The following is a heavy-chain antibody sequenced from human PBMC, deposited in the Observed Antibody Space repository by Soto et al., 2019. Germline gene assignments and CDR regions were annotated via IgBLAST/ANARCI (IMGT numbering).Heavy chain of an antibody. J-gene: IGHJ4*02. D-gene: IGHD6-19*01. CDR2: INANSGDT. CDR3: ARGGALDGTSPPFNH. V-gene: IGHV1-2*02. CDR1: GYTFSGHY. Sequence: ASVKVSCKASGYTFSGHYMHWIRQAPGQGPEWLGWINANSGDTDRAPKFQDRLTMTRDTSISTAYMELSRLRSDDTAVYYCARGGALDGTSPPFNHWGQGTLVTVSS.